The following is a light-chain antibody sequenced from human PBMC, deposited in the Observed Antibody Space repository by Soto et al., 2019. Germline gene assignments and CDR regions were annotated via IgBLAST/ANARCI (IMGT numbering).Light chain of an antibody. Sequence: DIQMTQSPSSLSASVGDRVTITCRASQGIRTDLGWYQQKPGKAPKRLIYAASSLPRGVPSRFSGSGSGTEFTLTIGSLQPEDFATYYCLQHNSYPLTFGPGTKVDIK. CDR3: LQHNSYPLT. CDR2: AAS. V-gene: IGKV1-17*01. CDR1: QGIRTD. J-gene: IGKJ1*01.